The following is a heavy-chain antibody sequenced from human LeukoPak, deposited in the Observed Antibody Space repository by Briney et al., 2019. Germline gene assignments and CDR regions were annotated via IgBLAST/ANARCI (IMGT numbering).Heavy chain of an antibody. J-gene: IGHJ4*02. CDR1: GFTFSGYA. V-gene: IGHV3-30-3*01. Sequence: GGSLRLSCAASGFTFSGYAMHWVRQAPGKGLVWVSVISYDGSNKYCADSVKGRFTISRDNSKNTLYLQMSSLRAEDTAVYYCARAWMATIIDYWGQGTLVTVSS. CDR3: ARAWMATIIDY. CDR2: ISYDGSNK. D-gene: IGHD5-24*01.